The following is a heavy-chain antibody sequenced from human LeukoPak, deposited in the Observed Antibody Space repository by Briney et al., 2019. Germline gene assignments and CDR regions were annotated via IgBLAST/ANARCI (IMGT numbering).Heavy chain of an antibody. CDR1: GFTFSSYS. J-gene: IGHJ2*01. V-gene: IGHV3-33*03. CDR2: IWFDGTEN. CDR3: AKVGEFETFGGNSDWYFDL. D-gene: IGHD4-23*01. Sequence: PGGSLRLSCEASGFTFSSYSIHWVRQAPGKGLEWVAVIWFDGTENYYGDSVQGRFTISRSNSNNTVHLQMTRLRADDTAVYYCAKVGEFETFGGNSDWYFDLWGRGTLVTVSS.